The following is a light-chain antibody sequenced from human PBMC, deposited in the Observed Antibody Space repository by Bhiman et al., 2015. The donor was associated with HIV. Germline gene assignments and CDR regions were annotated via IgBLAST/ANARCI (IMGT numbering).Light chain of an antibody. J-gene: IGLJ2*01. CDR3: QAWDSSTHVI. CDR2: QDN. V-gene: IGLV3-1*01. Sequence: SYDLTQPPSVSVSPGQTASIACSADKLGDQYVTWYQQRPGQSPVMVIYQDNERPSGIPERFSGSNSENTATLTISGTQSMDEADYYCQAWDSSTHVIFGGGTKLTVL. CDR1: KLGDQY.